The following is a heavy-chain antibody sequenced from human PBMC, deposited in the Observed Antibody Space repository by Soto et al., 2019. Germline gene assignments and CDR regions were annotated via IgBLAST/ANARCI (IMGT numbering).Heavy chain of an antibody. D-gene: IGHD6-19*01. CDR2: FSGSGGST. J-gene: IGHJ5*02. CDR1: GSTFSSYA. CDR3: AKGSRREVAGSWFVS. V-gene: IGHV3-23*01. Sequence: GGSLRRSFAASGSTFSSYAMSGVRQAPGKGLEWVSAFSGSGGSTYYADSVKGRFTISRDNSKNTLYLQMNCMRAEATAVYYCAKGSRREVAGSWFVSWGEGPLVTVSS.